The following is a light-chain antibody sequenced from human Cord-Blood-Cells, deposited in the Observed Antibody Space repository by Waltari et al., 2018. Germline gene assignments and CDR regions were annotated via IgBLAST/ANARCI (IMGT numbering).Light chain of an antibody. V-gene: IGLV2-23*01. CDR1: SSDVGSYNL. Sequence: QSALTQPASVSGSPGQSITISCTGTSSDVGSYNLVSWYQQHPGKAPKLMIYEGSKRPSGVSKRFSGSKTGNTAYLTSAGLQAEDEADYYCCSYAGSSTYVFGTGTKVTVL. J-gene: IGLJ1*01. CDR2: EGS. CDR3: CSYAGSSTYV.